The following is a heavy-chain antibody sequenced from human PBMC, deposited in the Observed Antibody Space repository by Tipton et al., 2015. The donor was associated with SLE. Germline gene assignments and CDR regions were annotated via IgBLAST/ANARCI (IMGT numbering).Heavy chain of an antibody. CDR3: ASPGGIVGFDS. CDR2: ISYSGST. D-gene: IGHD3-16*02. J-gene: IGHJ4*02. CDR1: GGSMNIGVLY. V-gene: IGHV4-31*03. Sequence: TLSLTCTVSGGSMNIGVLYWGWIRQHPGKGLEWIGYISYSGSTYYNPSLKSRITISVDTSQNQFSLKLSSVTAADTAVYFCASPGGIVGFDSWGPGRLVTVSS.